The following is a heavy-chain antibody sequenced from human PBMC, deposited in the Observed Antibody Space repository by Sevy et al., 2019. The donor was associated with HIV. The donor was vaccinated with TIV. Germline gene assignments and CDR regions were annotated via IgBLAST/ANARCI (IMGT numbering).Heavy chain of an antibody. CDR3: ASEYCSRGSCFFDY. Sequence: GGSLRLSCVVSGFDIRSNYMSWVRQAPGKGLEWVSHIYAGGTAYYADSVKGRFTFSRDDSKHTVSLQMRSLRVEDSAVYYCASEYCSRGSCFFDYWGQGIQVTVSS. V-gene: IGHV3-53*01. CDR1: GFDIRSNY. CDR2: IYAGGTA. J-gene: IGHJ4*02. D-gene: IGHD2-15*01.